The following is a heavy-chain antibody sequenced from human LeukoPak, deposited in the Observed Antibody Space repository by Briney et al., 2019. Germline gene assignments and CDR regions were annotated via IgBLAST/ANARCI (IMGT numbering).Heavy chain of an antibody. Sequence: WGSLRLSCAASGFTLSTYWISWVRQAPGKGLEWVANIKEDGSEKYYVDSVKGRFTISRDNAKNSLYLQMNSLRAEDTAVYYCARRSGIAVAGAFDYWGQGTLVTVSS. V-gene: IGHV3-7*03. D-gene: IGHD6-19*01. CDR2: IKEDGSEK. J-gene: IGHJ4*02. CDR3: ARRSGIAVAGAFDY. CDR1: GFTLSTYW.